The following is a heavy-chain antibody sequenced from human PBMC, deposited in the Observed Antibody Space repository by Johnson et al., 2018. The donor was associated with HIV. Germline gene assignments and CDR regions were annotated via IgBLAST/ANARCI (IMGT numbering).Heavy chain of an antibody. CDR3: AKDREAWYSSRWSSTDAFDI. D-gene: IGHD6-13*01. CDR2: ISYDGSNA. J-gene: IGHJ3*02. V-gene: IGHV3-30*18. CDR1: GFTLSHYG. Sequence: QVQLVESGGGVVQPGRSLRLSCAASGFTLSHYGMHWVRQAPGKGPEWVALISYDGSNAYYADSVKGRFTVSRDNSKNTLYLQMISLRAEDTAVYYCAKDREAWYSSRWSSTDAFDIWGQGTMVTVSS.